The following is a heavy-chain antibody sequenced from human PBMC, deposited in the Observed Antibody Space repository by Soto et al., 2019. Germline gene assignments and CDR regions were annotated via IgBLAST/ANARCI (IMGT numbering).Heavy chain of an antibody. D-gene: IGHD3-10*01. Sequence: TLSLTCTVSGGSISSGGYYWSWIRQHPGKGLEWIGYIYYSGSTYYNPSLKSRVTISVDTSKNQFSLKLSSVTAADTAVYYCARDYGSGSYHYYYGMDVWGQGTTVTVSS. CDR2: IYYSGST. J-gene: IGHJ6*02. V-gene: IGHV4-31*03. CDR3: ARDYGSGSYHYYYGMDV. CDR1: GGSISSGGYY.